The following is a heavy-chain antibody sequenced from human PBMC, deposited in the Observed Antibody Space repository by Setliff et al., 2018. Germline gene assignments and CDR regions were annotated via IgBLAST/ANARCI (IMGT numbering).Heavy chain of an antibody. Sequence: ASVKVSCKASGGTFSIYTISWVRQAPGQGLEWMGWISPYNSNTNYAQNFQGRVTMTTDTSTSTAYMELRSLRSDDTAMYYCARDLSTTVMTRSWYYFDYWGQGTLVTVSS. CDR2: ISPYNSNT. D-gene: IGHD4-17*01. J-gene: IGHJ4*02. CDR3: ARDLSTTVMTRSWYYFDY. V-gene: IGHV1-18*01. CDR1: GGTFSIYT.